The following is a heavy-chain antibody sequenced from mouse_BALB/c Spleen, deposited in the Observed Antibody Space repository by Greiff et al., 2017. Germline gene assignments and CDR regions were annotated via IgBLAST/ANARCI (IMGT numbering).Heavy chain of an antibody. D-gene: IGHD1-1*01. CDR2: IDPANGNT. Sequence: EVQLQQSGAELVKPGASVKLSCTASGFNIKDTYMHWVKQRPEQGLEWIGRIDPANGNTKYDPKFQGKATITADTSSNTAYLQLSSLTSEDTAVYYCARGDYYGSSYEYFDYWGQGTTLTVSS. V-gene: IGHV14-3*02. J-gene: IGHJ2*01. CDR3: ARGDYYGSSYEYFDY. CDR1: GFNIKDTY.